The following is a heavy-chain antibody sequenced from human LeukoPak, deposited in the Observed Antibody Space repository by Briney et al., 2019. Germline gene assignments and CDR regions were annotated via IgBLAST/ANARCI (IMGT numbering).Heavy chain of an antibody. J-gene: IGHJ4*02. V-gene: IGHV5-51*01. CDR1: GYSFTNYR. D-gene: IGHD6-19*01. Sequence: GGSLKISCKGSGYSFTNYRIGWVRQMPGKGLEWMGIIYPGGSDTRYSPSFQGQVTISADKSISTAYLQWSSLKASDTAMYYCARGYSSDLRGYFDNWGQGTLVTVSS. CDR2: IYPGGSDT. CDR3: ARGYSSDLRGYFDN.